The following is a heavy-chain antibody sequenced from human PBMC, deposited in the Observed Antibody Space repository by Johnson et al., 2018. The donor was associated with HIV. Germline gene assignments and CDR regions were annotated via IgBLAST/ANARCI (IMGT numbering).Heavy chain of an antibody. J-gene: IGHJ3*02. CDR1: GVSFSDYA. D-gene: IGHD5-24*01. Sequence: VQLVESGGGVVQSGRSLRLSCAASGVSFSDYAMNWVRQAPGKGLEWVSLISGSGDNTHYADSVKGRFTISRDNAENSLYLRMNSLRAEDTAVYYSARACRDGYTCDAFDIWGQGTMVTVSS. CDR3: ARACRDGYTCDAFDI. V-gene: IGHV3-21*01. CDR2: ISGSGDNT.